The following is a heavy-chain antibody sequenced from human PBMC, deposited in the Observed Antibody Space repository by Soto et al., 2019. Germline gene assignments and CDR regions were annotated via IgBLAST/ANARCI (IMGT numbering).Heavy chain of an antibody. J-gene: IGHJ5*02. V-gene: IGHV1-3*01. CDR3: ARGIATGQLDP. Sequence: ASVKVSCKVSGYTLTELSMHWVRQAPGQRLEWMGWINPDNGNTKSSQKFQDRVIITGDTSASTAYMDLSSLRSEDMAVYYCARGIATGQLDPWGQGTLVTVSS. CDR1: GYTLTELS. D-gene: IGHD2-15*01. CDR2: INPDNGNT.